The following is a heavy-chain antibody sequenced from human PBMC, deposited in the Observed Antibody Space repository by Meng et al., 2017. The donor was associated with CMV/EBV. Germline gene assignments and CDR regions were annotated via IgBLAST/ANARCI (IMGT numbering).Heavy chain of an antibody. CDR1: GGSVSSGSDY. J-gene: IGHJ6*02. CDR2: IYYSGST. D-gene: IGHD3-10*01. Sequence: SETLSLTCTVSGGSVSSGSDYWSWIRQPPGKGLEWIGYIYYSGSTNYNPSLKSRVTISVDTSKNQFSLKLSSVTAADTAVYYCARVRFALWFGDRLPYGMDVWGQGTTVTVSS. CDR3: ARVRFALWFGDRLPYGMDV. V-gene: IGHV4-61*01.